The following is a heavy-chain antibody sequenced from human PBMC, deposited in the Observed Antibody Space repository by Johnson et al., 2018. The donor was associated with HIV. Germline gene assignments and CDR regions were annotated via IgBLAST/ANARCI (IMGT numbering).Heavy chain of an antibody. CDR1: GFTVSSNY. Sequence: EMQLVESGGGLVHPGGSLRLSCAASGFTVSSNYMNWVRQAPGKGLEWVSVIYSGGTTYYADSVKGRFTISRDNSKKTMYLQMNSLRPEDTAVYYCARDWVIGDAFDIWGQGTKVTVSS. CDR3: ARDWVIGDAFDI. D-gene: IGHD2-21*01. CDR2: IYSGGTT. J-gene: IGHJ3*02. V-gene: IGHV3-66*01.